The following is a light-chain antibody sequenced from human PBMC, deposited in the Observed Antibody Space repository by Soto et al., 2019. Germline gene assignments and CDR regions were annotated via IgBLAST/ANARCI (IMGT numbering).Light chain of an antibody. CDR3: QQYNNYSWT. V-gene: IGKV1-5*01. J-gene: IGKJ1*01. Sequence: DLQMTQSPSTLSASVGDRVTITCRASQSISSWLAWYQQKPGKAPKLLIYDASSLDSGVPSRFSGSGSGTEFTLTISSLQPDDFATYYCQQYNNYSWTFGQGTKVDIK. CDR2: DAS. CDR1: QSISSW.